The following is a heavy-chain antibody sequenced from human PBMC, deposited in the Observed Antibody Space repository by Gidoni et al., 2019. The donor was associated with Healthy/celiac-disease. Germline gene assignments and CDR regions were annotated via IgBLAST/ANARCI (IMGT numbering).Heavy chain of an antibody. Sequence: QVQLVESGGGVVQPGRSLRLSCAASGFTFSSYGMHWVRQAPGKGLEWVAVIWYDGSNKYYADSVKGRFTISRDNSKNTLYLQMNSLRAEDTAVYYCARAYGRPGAFDIWGQGTMVTVSS. D-gene: IGHD4-17*01. V-gene: IGHV3-33*01. J-gene: IGHJ3*02. CDR2: IWYDGSNK. CDR1: GFTFSSYG. CDR3: ARAYGRPGAFDI.